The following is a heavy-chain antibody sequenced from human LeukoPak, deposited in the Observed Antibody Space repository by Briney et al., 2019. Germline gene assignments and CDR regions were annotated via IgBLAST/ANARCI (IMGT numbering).Heavy chain of an antibody. CDR2: ISDSGGST. J-gene: IGHJ6*02. CDR3: VRGYSFGPYGMDV. D-gene: IGHD2-15*01. V-gene: IGHV3-64D*09. CDR1: GFPFSSYA. Sequence: GGSLRLSCSASGFPFSSYAMHWVGQAPGKGLEYVSAISDSGGSTYYADSVKGRFTISRDNSKNTLYLQMSSLRAEDTAVYFCVRGYSFGPYGMDVWGQGTTVTVSS.